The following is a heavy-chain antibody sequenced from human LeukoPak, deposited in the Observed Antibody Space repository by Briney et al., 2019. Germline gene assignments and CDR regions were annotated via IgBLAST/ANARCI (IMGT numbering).Heavy chain of an antibody. J-gene: IGHJ5*02. Sequence: ASVKVSCKASGYTFTAYYMHWVRQAPGQGLEWMGLINPNTGVKKFAQKFQGRVTMSRDTSISTAYMVLNRLTSDDTAVYYCARGDYGRADPWGQGSLITVSS. D-gene: IGHD4-17*01. CDR3: ARGDYGRADP. CDR1: GYTFTAYY. CDR2: INPNTGVK. V-gene: IGHV1-2*02.